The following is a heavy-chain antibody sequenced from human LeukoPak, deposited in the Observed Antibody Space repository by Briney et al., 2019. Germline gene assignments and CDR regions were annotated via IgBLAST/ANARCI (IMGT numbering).Heavy chain of an antibody. J-gene: IGHJ5*02. D-gene: IGHD3-10*02. V-gene: IGHV1-18*01. CDR1: GYTFTSYG. Sequence: ASVKVSCKASGYTFTSYGISWVRQAPGQGLEWMGWISAYNGNTNYAQKLQGRVTMTTDTSTSTAYMELRSLRSDDTAVYYCARDLKGCSGSYGRGCWFDPWGQGTLVTVSS. CDR3: ARDLKGCSGSYGRGCWFDP. CDR2: ISAYNGNT.